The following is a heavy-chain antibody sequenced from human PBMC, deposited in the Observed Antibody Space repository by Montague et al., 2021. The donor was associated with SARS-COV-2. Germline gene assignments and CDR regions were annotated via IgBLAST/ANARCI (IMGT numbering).Heavy chain of an antibody. D-gene: IGHD3-22*01. V-gene: IGHV4-4*09. CDR2: ISSNGKT. CDR1: GGSINDHY. CDR3: ARRGYYDSAGYHWHLDL. J-gene: IGHJ2*01. Sequence: SETLSLTCTVSGGSINDHYRSWIRQSPSKGLEWIGYISSNGKTNYNPSLKSRVTLSADASRNEFSLKLDSVTAADTAVYFCARRGYYDSAGYHWHLDLWGRGTMVTVSS.